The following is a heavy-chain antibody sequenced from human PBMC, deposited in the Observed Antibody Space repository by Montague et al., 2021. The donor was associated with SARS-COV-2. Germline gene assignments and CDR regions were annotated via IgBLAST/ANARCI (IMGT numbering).Heavy chain of an antibody. CDR3: ARDYGDYSYYYGLDV. CDR1: GGSIRSGSYY. Sequence: TLSLTCTVSGGSIRSGSYYWSWIRQPAGKGLEWIGRIYSSGSTNYNPSLKSRVTMSVDTSKNQFSRKVSSVTAADTAVYYCARDYGDYSYYYGLDVWGQGTTVTVSS. V-gene: IGHV4-61*02. J-gene: IGHJ6*02. CDR2: IYSSGST. D-gene: IGHD4-17*01.